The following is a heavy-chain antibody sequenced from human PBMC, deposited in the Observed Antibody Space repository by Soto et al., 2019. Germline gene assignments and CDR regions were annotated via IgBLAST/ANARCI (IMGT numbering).Heavy chain of an antibody. CDR3: ARDFRPPYGVRYFDY. J-gene: IGHJ4*02. CDR1: GFTIDDYG. V-gene: IGHV3-53*04. D-gene: IGHD4-17*01. Sequence: PGGSLRLSCATSGFTIDDYGMSWVRQVPGKGLEWVSVIYSGGSAYYADSVKGRFTISRHNSKNTLYLLMNSLRAEDTAVYYCARDFRPPYGVRYFDYWGQGTLVTVSS. CDR2: IYSGGSA.